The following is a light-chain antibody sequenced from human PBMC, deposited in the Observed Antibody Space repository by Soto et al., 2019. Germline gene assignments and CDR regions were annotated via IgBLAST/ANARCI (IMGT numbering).Light chain of an antibody. CDR1: QSVGGD. J-gene: IGKJ2*01. V-gene: IGKV3-20*01. CDR2: AAS. Sequence: EIVLTQSPATLSVSPGERAILSCRASQSVGGDLAWYQQKPGQAPRLLIYAASSRATGIPDRFSGSGSGTDFTLTISRLEPEDFAVYYCQQYGSSPPYTFGQGTKVDTK. CDR3: QQYGSSPPYT.